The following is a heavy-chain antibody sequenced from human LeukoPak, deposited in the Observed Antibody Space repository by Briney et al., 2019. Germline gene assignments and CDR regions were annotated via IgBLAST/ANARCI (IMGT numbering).Heavy chain of an antibody. CDR2: ISSSGSTI. J-gene: IGHJ3*02. D-gene: IGHD1-20*01. V-gene: IGHV3-48*03. CDR3: AKDIGPRITGTLDAFDI. Sequence: PGGSLRLSCAASGFTFSSYEMNWVRQAPGKGLEWVSYISSSGSTIYYADSVKGRFTISRDNAKNSLYLQMNSLRAEDMALYYCAKDIGPRITGTLDAFDIWGQGTMVTVSS. CDR1: GFTFSSYE.